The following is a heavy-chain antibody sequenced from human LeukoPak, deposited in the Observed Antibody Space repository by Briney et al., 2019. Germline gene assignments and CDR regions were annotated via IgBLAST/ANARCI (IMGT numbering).Heavy chain of an antibody. V-gene: IGHV1-18*01. CDR3: ARRSGTYSDFDF. CDR1: GYTFTSFG. Sequence: ASVKVSCKASGYTFTSFGIGWVRQAPGQRLEWMGWISTSTGHTNYTHRLQGRVSMTTDTSTNTVYMEMKSPTSDDSAVYYCARRSGTYSDFDFWGQGTLVTVSS. CDR2: ISTSTGHT. J-gene: IGHJ4*02. D-gene: IGHD1-26*01.